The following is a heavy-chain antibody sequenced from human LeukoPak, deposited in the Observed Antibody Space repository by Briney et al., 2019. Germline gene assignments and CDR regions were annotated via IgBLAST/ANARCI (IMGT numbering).Heavy chain of an antibody. CDR1: GGSINNYY. Sequence: SETLSLTCTVSGGSINNYYWNWIRQPPGKGLEWIGYVYHSGSTNYNPSLKSRVTISVDTSKNQFSLKLISVTAAATAVYYCARGTRIEYWGQGTLVTVSS. CDR2: VYHSGST. J-gene: IGHJ4*02. V-gene: IGHV4-59*08. CDR3: ARGTRIEY.